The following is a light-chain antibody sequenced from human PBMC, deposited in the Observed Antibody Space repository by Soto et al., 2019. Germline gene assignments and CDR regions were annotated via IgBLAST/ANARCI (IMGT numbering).Light chain of an antibody. CDR2: DAS. CDR1: QTIGSW. CDR3: QQYNSYSGM. J-gene: IGKJ1*01. Sequence: DIQMTQSPSTLSASVGDRVTVTCRASQTIGSWLAWYQQKPGRAPKLLIFDASSLESGVPSRFSGNGSRTEFTLTISGLQPDDFASYYCQQYNSYSGMFGQGTKVDIK. V-gene: IGKV1-5*01.